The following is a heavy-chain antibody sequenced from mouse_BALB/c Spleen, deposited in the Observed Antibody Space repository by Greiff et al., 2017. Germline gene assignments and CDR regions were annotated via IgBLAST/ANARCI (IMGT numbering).Heavy chain of an antibody. CDR3: ARIYYRYSYAMDY. CDR1: GFSLTSYG. CDR2: IWSGGST. J-gene: IGHJ4*01. V-gene: IGHV2-2*02. Sequence: VQLVESGPGLVQPSQSLSITCTVSGFSLTSYGVHWVRQSPGKGLEWLGVIWSGGSTDYNAAFISRLSISKDNSKSQVFFKMNSLQANDTAIYYCARIYYRYSYAMDYWGQGTSVTVSS. D-gene: IGHD2-14*01.